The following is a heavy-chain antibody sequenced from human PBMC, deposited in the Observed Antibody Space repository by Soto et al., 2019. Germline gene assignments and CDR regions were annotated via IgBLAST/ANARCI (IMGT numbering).Heavy chain of an antibody. CDR3: ARGGPEMATIGSFDY. D-gene: IGHD5-12*01. Sequence: QGRLVQSGTEVKKPGASVKVSCKASGYTFTNYFIHWVRQAPGQGLEWMGRINPSDGSTTYAQKFQGRITMTRDSSTSTVYMEQSSLRSEGTAVYYCARGGPEMATIGSFDYWGQGTLVTVSS. V-gene: IGHV1-46*01. CDR2: INPSDGST. CDR1: GYTFTNYF. J-gene: IGHJ4*02.